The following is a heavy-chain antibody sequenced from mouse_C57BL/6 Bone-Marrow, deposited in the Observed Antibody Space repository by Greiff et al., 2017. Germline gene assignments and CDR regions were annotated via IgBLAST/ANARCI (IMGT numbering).Heavy chain of an antibody. CDR1: GYAFTNYL. D-gene: IGHD1-1*01. V-gene: IGHV1-54*01. CDR3: ARGVLRGDY. CDR2: INPGSGGT. J-gene: IGHJ4*01. Sequence: QVQLQQSGAELVRPGTSVKVSCKASGYAFTNYLIEWVKQRPGQGLEWIGVINPGSGGTNYNEKFKGKATLTADKSSSTAFLQLSRLSSEDSAVYFCARGVLRGDYWGQGTSVTVSS.